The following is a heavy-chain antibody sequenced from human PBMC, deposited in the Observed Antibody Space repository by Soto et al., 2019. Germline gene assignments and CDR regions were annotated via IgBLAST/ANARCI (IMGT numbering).Heavy chain of an antibody. CDR2: MNPNTGGS. J-gene: IGHJ4*02. V-gene: IGHV1-8*01. Sequence: QVQLVQSGAEVKEPGASVKVSCKASGYTFTSNDINWVRQASGQGLEWMGWMNPNTGGSGYAQDFQGRITMTRDTATSTAYMELTSLRSDDTAVYYCARGGPAAGYDLWGQGTLVTVSS. CDR3: ARGGPAAGYDL. CDR1: GYTFTSND. D-gene: IGHD6-13*01.